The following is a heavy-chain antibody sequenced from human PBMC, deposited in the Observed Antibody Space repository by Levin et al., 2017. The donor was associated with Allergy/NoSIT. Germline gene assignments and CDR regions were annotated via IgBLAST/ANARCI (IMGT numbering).Heavy chain of an antibody. CDR1: GFTFSDYW. CDR3: GRGGRSGSIDY. Sequence: PGGSLRLSCAVSGFTFSDYWMYWVRQVPGEGPVWVSRITSDGKTTTYADFVKGRFTISRDDAKNQLYLQLNSLRVEDTAVYYCGRGGRSGSIDYWGQGTRLTVSS. J-gene: IGHJ4*02. D-gene: IGHD3-3*01. V-gene: IGHV3-74*01. CDR2: ITSDGKTT.